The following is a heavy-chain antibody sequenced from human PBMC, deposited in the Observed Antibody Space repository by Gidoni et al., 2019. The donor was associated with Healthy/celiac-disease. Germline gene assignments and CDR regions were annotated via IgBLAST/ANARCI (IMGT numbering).Heavy chain of an antibody. J-gene: IGHJ4*02. CDR3: VRDRGPRNHSSRGDY. Sequence: QVQLVESGGGVVQPGRSLRLSCAASGFTFSSYGMHWVRQAPGKGLEWVAVIWYDGSNKYYADSVKGRFTISRDNSKNTLYLQMNSLRAEDTAVYYCVRDRGPRNHSSRGDYWGQGTLVTVSS. D-gene: IGHD6-13*01. CDR2: IWYDGSNK. CDR1: GFTFSSYG. V-gene: IGHV3-33*01.